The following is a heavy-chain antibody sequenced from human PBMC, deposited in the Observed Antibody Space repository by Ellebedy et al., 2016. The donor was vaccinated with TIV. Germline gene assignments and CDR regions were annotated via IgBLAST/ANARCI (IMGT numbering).Heavy chain of an antibody. J-gene: IGHJ4*02. CDR3: ATSATFIERGRADY. Sequence: AASVKVSCKASGYALASDSLSWVRQAPGHGLEWMGGIVAHNGNRYYKQSLQDRVTMTTDTSTNTAYMKLRSLTSDDTAVYYCATSATFIERGRADYWGQGTLVTVSS. CDR2: IVAHNGNR. V-gene: IGHV1-18*04. D-gene: IGHD1-1*01. CDR1: GYALASDS.